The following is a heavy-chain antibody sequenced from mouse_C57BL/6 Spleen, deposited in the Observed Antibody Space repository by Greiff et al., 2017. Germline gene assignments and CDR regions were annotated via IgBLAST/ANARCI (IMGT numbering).Heavy chain of an antibody. J-gene: IGHJ4*01. CDR2: INYDGSN. Sequence: EVKLMESGPGLVKPSQSLSLTCSVTGYSITSGYYWNWIRQFPGNKLEWMCYINYDGSNTYNPSPKIRISITRDTYKNQFFLKLNSVTTEDTATYYCAREDWDWGYAMDYWGQGTSVTVSS. V-gene: IGHV3-6*01. CDR3: AREDWDWGYAMDY. D-gene: IGHD4-1*01. CDR1: GYSITSGYY.